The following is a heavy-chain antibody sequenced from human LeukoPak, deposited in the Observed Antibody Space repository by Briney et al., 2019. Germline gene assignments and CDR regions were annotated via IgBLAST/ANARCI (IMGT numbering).Heavy chain of an antibody. D-gene: IGHD1-14*01. CDR3: ASLMSRVIVTGDFDN. CDR2: ISYDGSNK. Sequence: GGSLRLSCAASGFTFSSYGMHWVRQAPGKGLEWVAVISYDGSNKYYADSVKGRFTISRDNSKNTLYLQMNSLRAEDTAVYYCASLMSRVIVTGDFDNWGQGTLVTVSS. CDR1: GFTFSSYG. V-gene: IGHV3-30*03. J-gene: IGHJ4*02.